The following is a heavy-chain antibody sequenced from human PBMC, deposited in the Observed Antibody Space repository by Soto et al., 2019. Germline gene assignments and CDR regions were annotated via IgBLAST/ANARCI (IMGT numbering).Heavy chain of an antibody. CDR1: GYTFTSYD. D-gene: IGHD4-17*01. CDR2: MNPNSGNT. V-gene: IGHV1-8*01. Sequence: SVKVSCKASGYTFTSYDINWVRQATGQGLEWMGWMNPNSGNTGYAQKFQGRVTMTRNTSISTAYMELSSLRSEDTAVYYCARLQQYYGGKPGDAFDIWGQGTMVTVSS. CDR3: ARLQQYYGGKPGDAFDI. J-gene: IGHJ3*02.